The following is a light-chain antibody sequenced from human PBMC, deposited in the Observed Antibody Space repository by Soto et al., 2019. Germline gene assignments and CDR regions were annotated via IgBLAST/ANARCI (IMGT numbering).Light chain of an antibody. Sequence: EIVMTQSPATLSVSPGERATLSCRASQSVRSNLAWYQQKPGQAPRLLIYGASTRATGIPARFSGSGSGTDFTFTVSSLQSEDFAVYYCLQYNNWVPTFGQGTKVDIK. CDR1: QSVRSN. CDR2: GAS. V-gene: IGKV3D-15*01. J-gene: IGKJ1*01. CDR3: LQYNNWVPT.